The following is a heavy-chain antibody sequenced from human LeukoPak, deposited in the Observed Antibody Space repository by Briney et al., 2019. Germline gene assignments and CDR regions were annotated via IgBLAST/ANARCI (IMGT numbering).Heavy chain of an antibody. V-gene: IGHV3-48*03. CDR3: ARATREPEPSFGY. CDR2: ISSSATAK. J-gene: IGHJ4*02. CDR1: GFTFSNYE. D-gene: IGHD1-14*01. Sequence: PWGSLRLSCAASGFTFSNYEMNWVRQAPGKGLEWVSYISSSATAKYYADSVRGGFTISRDNAKNSLYLQMNSLTAEDTAIYYYARATREPEPSFGYWGQGALVTVSS.